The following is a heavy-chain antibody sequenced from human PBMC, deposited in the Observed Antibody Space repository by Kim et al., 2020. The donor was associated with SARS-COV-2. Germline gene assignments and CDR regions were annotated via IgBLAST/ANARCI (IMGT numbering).Heavy chain of an antibody. V-gene: IGHV3-21*04. Sequence: GGSLRLSCTASGFPFSNSHMIWVRQAPGQGLEMVSLINSRSDYIYYADSVNGRVTTARDNARKSLDLHIHSLRVEDTAIYYCVRTNGANWGQGTLVIVSS. J-gene: IGHJ4*02. CDR1: GFPFSNSH. CDR3: VRTNGAN. D-gene: IGHD2-8*01. CDR2: INSRSDYI.